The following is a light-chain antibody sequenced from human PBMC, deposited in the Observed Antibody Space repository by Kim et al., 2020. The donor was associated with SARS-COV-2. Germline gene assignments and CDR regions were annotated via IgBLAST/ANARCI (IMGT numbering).Light chain of an antibody. Sequence: ASLGDRVTIMSRGGDNVDKSHVSYQQKRGEAATHLIYEAATIETGVPATLSSSRSEREYTITISSLQHDDFATYYCQQNLSYSRYTFDQGTKLEI. CDR2: EAA. J-gene: IGKJ2*01. CDR1: DNVDKS. V-gene: IGKV1-5*03. CDR3: QQNLSYSRYT.